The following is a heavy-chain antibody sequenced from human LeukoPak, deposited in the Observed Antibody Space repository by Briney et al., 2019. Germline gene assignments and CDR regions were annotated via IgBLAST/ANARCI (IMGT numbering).Heavy chain of an antibody. D-gene: IGHD3-22*01. J-gene: IGHJ4*01. V-gene: IGHV3-7*01. CDR2: IKEDGSEK. Sequence: GGSLRLSCAASGFTFSSYCMSWVRQAPGKGLEWVANIKEDGSEKYYVDSVKGRFTISRDNAKNSLYLHMNSLRAEDTAVYYCARGRFHLDSSVYSSFYHWGHGTLVTVSS. CDR3: ARGRFHLDSSVYSSFYH. CDR1: GFTFSSYC.